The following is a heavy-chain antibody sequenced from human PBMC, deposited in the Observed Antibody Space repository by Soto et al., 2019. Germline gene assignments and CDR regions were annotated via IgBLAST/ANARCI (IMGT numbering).Heavy chain of an antibody. CDR3: ASSSGARYYDY. D-gene: IGHD2-15*01. CDR2: IYYSGST. Sequence: QVQLQESGPGLVKPSQTLSLTCIVSGGSISSGAYYWSWIRQHPGKGLEWIGYIYYSGSTYYNPSLKSRVTISVDTSKNQFSLKLSSVTAADTAVYYCASSSGARYYDYWGQGTLVTVSS. V-gene: IGHV4-31*03. J-gene: IGHJ4*02. CDR1: GGSISSGAYY.